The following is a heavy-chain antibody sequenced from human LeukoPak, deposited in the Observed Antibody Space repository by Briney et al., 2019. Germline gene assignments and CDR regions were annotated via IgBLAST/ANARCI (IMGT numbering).Heavy chain of an antibody. V-gene: IGHV4-59*01. CDR1: GGAISSYY. Sequence: SETLSLTCIVSGGAISSYYWSWIRQPPGKRLEWIGYIYYSGGTKYNPSLMSRVTISVDRAQNQFSLSLSSVTAADTAVYYCARDGLYDSSGYYMDSWGQGTLVIASS. CDR3: ARDGLYDSSGYYMDS. D-gene: IGHD3-22*01. CDR2: IYYSGGT. J-gene: IGHJ4*02.